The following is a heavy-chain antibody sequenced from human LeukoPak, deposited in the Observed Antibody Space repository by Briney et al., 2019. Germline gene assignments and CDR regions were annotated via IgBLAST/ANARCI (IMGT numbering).Heavy chain of an antibody. V-gene: IGHV1-2*07. J-gene: IGHJ3*02. Sequence: ASVKVSCKASGYTFTGYYMHWVRQAPGQGRGWLGGINPNRGGGHYAHTLPGRGTVPQATSISPANLELSRLRYSETAVYYCARSLYYGPEEAFDIWGEGTMLTLSS. CDR1: GYTFTGYY. CDR2: INPNRGGG. CDR3: ARSLYYGPEEAFDI. D-gene: IGHD3-10*01.